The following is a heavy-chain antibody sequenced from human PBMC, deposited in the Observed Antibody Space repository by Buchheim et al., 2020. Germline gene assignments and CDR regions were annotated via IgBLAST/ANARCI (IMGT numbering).Heavy chain of an antibody. J-gene: IGHJ2*01. CDR1: GFTFSNAW. D-gene: IGHD3-22*01. CDR3: AKGRGIAWLLWYFEL. V-gene: IGHV3-23*04. Sequence: EVQLVESGGGLVKPGGSLRLSCAASGFTFSNAWMSWVRQAPGKGLEWVSAISGSGTNTYYADSVKGRVTISRDNSKSTLYLQMSSLRADDTAVYYCAKGRGIAWLLWYFELWGRGTL. CDR2: ISGSGTNT.